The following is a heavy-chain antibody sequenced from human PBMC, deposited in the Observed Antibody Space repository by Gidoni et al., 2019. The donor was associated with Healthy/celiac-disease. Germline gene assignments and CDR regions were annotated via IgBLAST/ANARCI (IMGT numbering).Heavy chain of an antibody. Sequence: VQLLEAGGGLVQPGGSLRLSFAASGFTFTNYVMSWVRQAPGKGLEWVSGISGSGDSTYYADSVRGRFSVSRDNSKNTLYLQMNSLRAEDTALYYCARRGESYGYYGAYWGQGTLVTVSS. CDR1: GFTFTNYV. CDR2: ISGSGDST. J-gene: IGHJ4*02. V-gene: IGHV3-23*01. D-gene: IGHD3-22*01. CDR3: ARRGESYGYYGAY.